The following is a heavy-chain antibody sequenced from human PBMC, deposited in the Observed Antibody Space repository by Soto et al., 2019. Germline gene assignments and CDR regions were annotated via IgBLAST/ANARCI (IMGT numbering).Heavy chain of an antibody. D-gene: IGHD4-17*01. Sequence: QVQLVQSGAEVKEPGASVKVSCKASGYTFSGYAIAWVRQAPGQGLEWMGWVSAYTGHTDYAQNLQGRVSMTTDTSTSTAYMELRSLTSDDTAVYYCARPSGSYGDYAWSLSYWGQGTLVTVSS. CDR1: GYTFSGYA. V-gene: IGHV1-18*01. CDR3: ARPSGSYGDYAWSLSY. J-gene: IGHJ4*02. CDR2: VSAYTGHT.